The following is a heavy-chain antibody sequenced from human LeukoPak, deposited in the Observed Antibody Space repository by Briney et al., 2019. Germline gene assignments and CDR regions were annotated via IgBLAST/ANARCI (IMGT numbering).Heavy chain of an antibody. CDR1: GYTFTSYY. V-gene: IGHV1-46*01. CDR2: INPSCGST. D-gene: IGHD3-22*01. CDR3: ARERREYYDSSGYPRFAFDI. J-gene: IGHJ3*02. Sequence: GASVKVSCKASGYTFTSYYMHWVRQAPGQGLEWMGIINPSCGSTSYAQKFQGRVTMTRDTSTSTVYMELSSLRSEDTAVYYCARERREYYDSSGYPRFAFDIWGQGTMVTVSS.